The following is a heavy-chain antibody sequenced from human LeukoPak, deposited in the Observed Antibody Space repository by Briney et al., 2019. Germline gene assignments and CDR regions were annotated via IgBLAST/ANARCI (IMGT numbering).Heavy chain of an antibody. D-gene: IGHD6-19*01. Sequence: ASVKVSCKASGGTFSSYAISWVRQAPGQGLEWMGGIIPIFGTANYAQKFQGRVTITADESTSTAYMELSSLRSEDTAVYYCAHASAVAGRWAYYYGMDVWGQGTTVTVSS. CDR2: IIPIFGTA. CDR1: GGTFSSYA. J-gene: IGHJ6*02. V-gene: IGHV1-69*13. CDR3: AHASAVAGRWAYYYGMDV.